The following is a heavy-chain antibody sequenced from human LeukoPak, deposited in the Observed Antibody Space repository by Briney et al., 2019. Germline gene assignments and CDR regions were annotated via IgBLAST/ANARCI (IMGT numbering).Heavy chain of an antibody. V-gene: IGHV3-48*04. J-gene: IGHJ6*04. CDR2: ISTSGSTI. Sequence: GGSLRLSCAASGFTFSSYSMNWVRQAPGKGLQWVSYISTSGSTIHYADSVKGRFTISRDNAKNSLYLQMNSLRAEDTAVYYCAELGITMIGGVWGKGTTVTISS. D-gene: IGHD3-10*02. CDR3: AELGITMIGGV. CDR1: GFTFSSYS.